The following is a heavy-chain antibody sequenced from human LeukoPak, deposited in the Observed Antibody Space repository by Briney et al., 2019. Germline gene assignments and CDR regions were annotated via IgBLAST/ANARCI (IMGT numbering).Heavy chain of an antibody. J-gene: IGHJ4*02. D-gene: IGHD2-2*01. Sequence: ASVKVSCKASGYSFTSYGISWVRQAPGEGLEWMGWISAYNGNPNYAQKFQGRVTMTTDTSTSTAYMQLRSLRSEDTAVYYCARAGSSSPLDYWGQGTLVTVSS. CDR1: GYSFTSYG. V-gene: IGHV1-18*01. CDR3: ARAGSSSPLDY. CDR2: ISAYNGNP.